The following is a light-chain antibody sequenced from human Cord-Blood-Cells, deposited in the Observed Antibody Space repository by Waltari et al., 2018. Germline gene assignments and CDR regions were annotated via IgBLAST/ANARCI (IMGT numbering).Light chain of an antibody. Sequence: QSVLTQPPSVSGAPGQRVTISRTGSSSNLGAGYDVPWYQQLPGTAPKLLIFGNSNRPSGVPDLFSGSKSGTSASLAISGLQAEDEADYYCQSYDSSLSGWVFGGGTKLTVL. CDR3: QSYDSSLSGWV. J-gene: IGLJ3*02. CDR2: GNS. CDR1: SSNLGAGYD. V-gene: IGLV1-40*01.